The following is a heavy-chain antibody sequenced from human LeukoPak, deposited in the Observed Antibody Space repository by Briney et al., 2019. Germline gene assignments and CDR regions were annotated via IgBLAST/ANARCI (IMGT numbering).Heavy chain of an antibody. V-gene: IGHV1-2*02. J-gene: IGHJ4*02. CDR3: ARSPPYSSGWWYY. D-gene: IGHD6-19*01. Sequence: ASVKVSCKASGYTFTGYYMHWVRQAPGQGLEWMGWINPNSGGTNYAQKFQGRVTMTRDTSISTAYMELSRLRSDDTAVYYCARSPPYSSGWWYYWGQGTLVTVSS. CDR2: INPNSGGT. CDR1: GYTFTGYY.